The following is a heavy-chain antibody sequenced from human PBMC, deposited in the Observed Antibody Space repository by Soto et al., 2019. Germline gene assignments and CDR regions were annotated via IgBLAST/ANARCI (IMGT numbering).Heavy chain of an antibody. D-gene: IGHD3-22*01. J-gene: IGHJ5*02. CDR1: GGSFSGYY. V-gene: IGHV4-34*01. CDR2: INHSGST. CDR3: ARSRHLPPGVILYDSTRWFDP. Sequence: QVQLQQWGAGLLKPSETLSLTCAVYGGSFSGYYWSWIRQPPGKGLEWIGEINHSGSTNYNPSLKSRVTISVDTSKNQFSLKLSSVTAADTAVYYCARSRHLPPGVILYDSTRWFDPWGQGTLVTVSS.